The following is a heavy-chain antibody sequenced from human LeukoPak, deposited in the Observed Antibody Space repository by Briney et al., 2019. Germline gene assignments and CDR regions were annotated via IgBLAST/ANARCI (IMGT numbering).Heavy chain of an antibody. J-gene: IGHJ4*02. CDR2: INPYSGDT. D-gene: IGHD6-13*01. CDR1: GYTFTSYN. Sequence: ASVKVSCKASGYTFTSYNMHWVRQAPGQGLEWMGWINPYSGDTNFAQKFQGRVTMTRDTSITTAYMDLSSLTPDDTAVYFCARDQGSLTRSWYTGYWGQGTQVTVSS. CDR3: ARDQGSLTRSWYTGY. V-gene: IGHV1-2*02.